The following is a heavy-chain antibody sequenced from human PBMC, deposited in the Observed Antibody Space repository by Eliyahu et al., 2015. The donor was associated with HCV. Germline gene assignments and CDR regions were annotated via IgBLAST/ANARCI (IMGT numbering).Heavy chain of an antibody. CDR2: LNGDAIHS. CDR1: GFTFSMYW. CDR3: VRXDCGGGLCKRFDS. D-gene: IGHD2-21*01. J-gene: IGHJ5*01. V-gene: IGHV3-74*01. Sequence: EVQLVESGGDLVQPGGSLRLSCVGSGFTFSMYWRHWFRQVPGNGLLWVSSLNGDAIHSLXADXVRGRFXISRDXARNTLYLQMNSLRDEDTAVYFCVRXDCGGGLCKRFDSWGPGTLVTVSS.